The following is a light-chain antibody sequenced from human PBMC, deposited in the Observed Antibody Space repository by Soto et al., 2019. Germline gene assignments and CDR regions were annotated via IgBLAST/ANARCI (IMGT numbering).Light chain of an antibody. J-gene: IGLJ1*01. CDR3: SSHTSYTPYV. CDR2: DVS. Sequence: QSALTQPASVSGSPGQSIAISCTGTSSDVGGYKYVSWYQQYPGKAPKLMIYDVSNRPSGVPDRFSGSKSGNTASLTISGLQSEDEADYYCSSHTSYTPYVSGTGTKVTLL. V-gene: IGLV2-14*01. CDR1: SSDVGGYKY.